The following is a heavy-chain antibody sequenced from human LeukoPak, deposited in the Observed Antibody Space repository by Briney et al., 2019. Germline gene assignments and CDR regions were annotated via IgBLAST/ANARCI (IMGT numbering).Heavy chain of an antibody. CDR2: NYYIGGT. CDR1: GDSIRSYY. CDR3: ARGGTGYSTQTWLNFDY. V-gene: IGHV4-59*01. Sequence: PSETLSLTCTVAGDSIRSYYWSWIRQPPGKGLEWIGNNYYIGGTNYNPSLKSRITMSIDTSKNQFSLKLSSVAAADTAVYYCARGGTGYSTQTWLNFDYWGQGTLVTVSS. D-gene: IGHD3/OR15-3a*01. J-gene: IGHJ4*02.